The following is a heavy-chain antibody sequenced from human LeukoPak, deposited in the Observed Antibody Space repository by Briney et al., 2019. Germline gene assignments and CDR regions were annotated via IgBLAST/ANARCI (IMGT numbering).Heavy chain of an antibody. V-gene: IGHV3-23*01. D-gene: IGHD1-26*01. J-gene: IGHJ4*02. Sequence: GGFLRLSCAGSGFTYDTHALSWVRQAPGKGLEWVSTICNGTGGCTFYADSVKGRFSISRDNSRSTLFLQMNGLRVEDTAMYFCAKLPHSRGGSYSDYWGQGTLVTVSS. CDR2: ICNGTGGCT. CDR3: AKLPHSRGGSYSDY. CDR1: GFTYDTHA.